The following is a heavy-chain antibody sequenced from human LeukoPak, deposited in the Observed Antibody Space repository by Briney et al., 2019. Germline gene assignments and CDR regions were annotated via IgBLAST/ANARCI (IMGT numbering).Heavy chain of an antibody. J-gene: IGHJ5*02. CDR1: GYTLTELS. CDR2: FDPEDGET. V-gene: IGHV1-24*01. Sequence: GASVKVSCKVSGYTLTELSMHWVRQAPGKGLEWMGGFDPEDGETIYAQKFQGRVTMTEDTSTDTAYMELSSLRSEDTAVYYCATTSIVVPALTSFDPWAREPWSPSPQ. CDR3: ATTSIVVPALTSFDP. D-gene: IGHD2-2*01.